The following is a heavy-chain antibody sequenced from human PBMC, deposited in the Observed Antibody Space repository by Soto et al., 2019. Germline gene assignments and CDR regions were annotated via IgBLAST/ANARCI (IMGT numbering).Heavy chain of an antibody. D-gene: IGHD3-22*01. J-gene: IGHJ3*02. CDR3: AIRPGRDFYPRHSSGYYRDAFDI. Sequence: ASVKVSCKASGYTFTSYGISWVRQAPGQGLEWMGWISAYNGNTNYAQKLQGRVTMTTDTSTSTAYMELRSLRSDDTAVYYCAIRPGRDFYPRHSSGYYRDAFDIWGQGTMVTV. CDR1: GYTFTSYG. CDR2: ISAYNGNT. V-gene: IGHV1-18*01.